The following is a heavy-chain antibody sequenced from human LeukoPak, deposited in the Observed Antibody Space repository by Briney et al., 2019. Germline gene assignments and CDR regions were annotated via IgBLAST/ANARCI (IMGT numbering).Heavy chain of an antibody. D-gene: IGHD3-10*01. Sequence: GGSLRLSCTASGFTYGDYAMSWVRQAPGKGLEWVGFIRSKAYGGTTEYAASVKGRFTISRDDSKSIAYLQMNSLKTEDTAVYYCTIADGSGSYYDFDYWGQGTLVTVSS. CDR1: GFTYGDYA. V-gene: IGHV3-49*04. J-gene: IGHJ4*02. CDR2: IRSKAYGGTT. CDR3: TIADGSGSYYDFDY.